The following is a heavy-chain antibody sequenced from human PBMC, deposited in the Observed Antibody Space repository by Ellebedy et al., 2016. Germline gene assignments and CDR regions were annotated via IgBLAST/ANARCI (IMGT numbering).Heavy chain of an antibody. D-gene: IGHD3-22*01. CDR1: GYTFTSYG. CDR2: ISAYNGNT. V-gene: IGHV1-18*01. CDR3: ARGYDSPSFEDY. J-gene: IGHJ4*02. Sequence: ASVKVSXXASGYTFTSYGISWVRQAPGQGLEWMGWISAYNGNTNYAQKLQGRVTMTAHTSTSTAYMELRSLRSDDTALYYCARGYDSPSFEDYWGQGTLVTVSS.